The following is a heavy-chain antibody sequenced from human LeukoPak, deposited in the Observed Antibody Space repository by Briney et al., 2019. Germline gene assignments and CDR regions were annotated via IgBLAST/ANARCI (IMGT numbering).Heavy chain of an antibody. CDR2: INSDGSSR. J-gene: IGHJ6*03. CDR1: GFTFSSYW. Sequence: PGGSLRLSCAASGFTFSSYWMHWVRQAPGKGLVWVSRINSDGSSRTYADSVKGRFTISRDNAKNTLNLQMNSLRDEDTAVYYCAGVGPGGYGNYYYYMDVWGKGTTVTVSS. V-gene: IGHV3-74*01. CDR3: AGVGPGGYGNYYYYMDV. D-gene: IGHD1-1*01.